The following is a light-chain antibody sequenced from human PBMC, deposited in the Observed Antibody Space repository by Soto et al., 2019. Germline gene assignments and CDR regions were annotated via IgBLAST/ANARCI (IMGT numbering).Light chain of an antibody. CDR2: EVS. Sequence: QSALTQPASVSGSPGQSITISCTGTSSDVGGYNYVSWYQQHPGKAPKLMIYEVSNRPSGVSNRFSGSKSGNTASLTISGRQAEDEADYYCCSYTSSSTRVFGGGTKLTVL. CDR3: CSYTSSSTRV. CDR1: SSDVGGYNY. V-gene: IGLV2-14*01. J-gene: IGLJ3*02.